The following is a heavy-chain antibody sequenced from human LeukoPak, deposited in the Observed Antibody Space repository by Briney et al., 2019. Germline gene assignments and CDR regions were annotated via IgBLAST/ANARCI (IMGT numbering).Heavy chain of an antibody. CDR3: ARNSYCSGGSCYPGYY. D-gene: IGHD2-15*01. CDR1: GGSISSNNW. J-gene: IGHJ4*02. V-gene: IGHV4-4*02. CDR2: IYHSGST. Sequence: PSETLSLTCVVSGGSISSNNWWSWVRQPPGKGLEWIGEIYHSGSTNYNPSLKSRVTISVDKSKNQFSLKLSSVTAADTAVYYCARNSYCSGGSCYPGYYWGQGTLVTVSS.